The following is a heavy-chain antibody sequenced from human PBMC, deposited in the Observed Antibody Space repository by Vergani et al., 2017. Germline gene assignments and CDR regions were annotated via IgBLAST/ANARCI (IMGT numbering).Heavy chain of an antibody. CDR1: GFTFSSYS. CDR2: ISSSSSYI. V-gene: IGHV3-21*01. CDR3: ARDGGGDPHIYYYYGMDV. Sequence: EVQLLESGGGLVQPGGSLRLSCAASGFTFSSYSMNWVRQAPGKGLEWVSSISSSSSYIYYADSVKGRFTISRDNAKNSLYLQMNSLRAEDTAVYYCARDGGGDPHIYYYYGMDVWGQGTTVTVSS. J-gene: IGHJ6*02. D-gene: IGHD2-21*02.